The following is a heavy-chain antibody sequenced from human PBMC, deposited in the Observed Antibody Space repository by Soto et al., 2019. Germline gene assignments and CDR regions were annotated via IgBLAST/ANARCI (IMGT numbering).Heavy chain of an antibody. CDR3: AKVLGRCSSTSCYHYYYYGMDV. V-gene: IGHV3-9*01. Sequence: TGGSLRLSCAASGFTLDDYAMHWVRQAPGKGLEWVSGISWNSGSIGYADSVKGRFTISRDNAKNSLYLQMNSLRAEDTALYYCAKVLGRCSSTSCYHYYYYGMDVWGQGTTVTVSS. D-gene: IGHD2-2*01. J-gene: IGHJ6*02. CDR2: ISWNSGSI. CDR1: GFTLDDYA.